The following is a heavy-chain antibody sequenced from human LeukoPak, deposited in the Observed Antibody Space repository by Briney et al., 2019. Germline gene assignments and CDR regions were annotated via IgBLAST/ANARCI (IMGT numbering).Heavy chain of an antibody. Sequence: PGGSLRLSCAASGFAFSSYAMSWVRQAPGKGLEWVSAISGSGGSTYYADSVKGRFTISRDNSKNTLYLQMNSLRAEDTAVYYCAKDSPLSFRIAARPASFDYWGQGTLVTVSS. V-gene: IGHV3-23*01. CDR2: ISGSGGST. D-gene: IGHD6-6*01. CDR3: AKDSPLSFRIAARPASFDY. CDR1: GFAFSSYA. J-gene: IGHJ4*02.